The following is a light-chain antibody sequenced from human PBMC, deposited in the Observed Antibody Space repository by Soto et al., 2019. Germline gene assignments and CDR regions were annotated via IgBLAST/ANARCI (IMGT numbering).Light chain of an antibody. CDR3: QPSYSTLT. Sequence: DIQMTQSPSSLSASVGDRVTITCRASQSLSTYLNWYQQKPGKAPKLLIYAASSLQSGVPSRFSGRGSGTDFTLTISSLQPEDFATYYCQPSYSTLTFGPGTKVDIK. CDR1: QSLSTY. CDR2: AAS. V-gene: IGKV1-39*01. J-gene: IGKJ3*01.